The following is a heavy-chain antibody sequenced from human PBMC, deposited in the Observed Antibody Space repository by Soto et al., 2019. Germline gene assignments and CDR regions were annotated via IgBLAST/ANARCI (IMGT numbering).Heavy chain of an antibody. J-gene: IGHJ4*02. D-gene: IGHD6-13*01. V-gene: IGHV4-4*02. CDR2: IHHSGST. Sequence: QVQLQESGPGLVRPSGTVSLTCAVSGGSISNGDWWSWVRQPPGKGLEWIGEIHHSGSTNYNPSHKGRVTMSVVPSTTLFSLTLNSVTAADTAFYHCARDQGSHPGDWGQGTLVSVSS. CDR3: ARDQGSHPGD. CDR1: GGSISNGDW.